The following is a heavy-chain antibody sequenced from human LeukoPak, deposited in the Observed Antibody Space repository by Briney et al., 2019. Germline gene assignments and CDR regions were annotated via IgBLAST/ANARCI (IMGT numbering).Heavy chain of an antibody. J-gene: IGHJ6*01. CDR2: ISGSGDNT. D-gene: IGHD1-26*01. Sequence: GGSLRLSCRVSGFTFSSYGMNWVRQAPGKGLEWVSGISGSGDNTLYADSVKGRFTISRDNSKNTLYLEMNSLRAEDTAIYYCAKMKGHPLPKYYMDVWGQGTTVTVSS. CDR1: GFTFSSYG. CDR3: AKMKGHPLPKYYMDV. V-gene: IGHV3-23*01.